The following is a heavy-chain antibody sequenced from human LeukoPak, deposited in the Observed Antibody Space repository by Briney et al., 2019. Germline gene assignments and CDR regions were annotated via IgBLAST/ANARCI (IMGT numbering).Heavy chain of an antibody. V-gene: IGHV3-30*02. CDR1: GFTFDDYA. J-gene: IGHJ6*03. D-gene: IGHD2-2*01. CDR2: IRYDGSNK. Sequence: GGSLRLSCAASGFTFDDYAMHWVRQAPGKGLEWVAFIRYDGSNKYYADSVKGRFTISRDSSKNTLYLQMNSLRAEDTAVYYCAKVGFGGYCSSTSCLGYYYYMDVWGKGTTVTVSS. CDR3: AKVGFGGYCSSTSCLGYYYYMDV.